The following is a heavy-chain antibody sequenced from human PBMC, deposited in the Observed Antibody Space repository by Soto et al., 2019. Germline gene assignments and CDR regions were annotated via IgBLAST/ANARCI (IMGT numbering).Heavy chain of an antibody. CDR2: FDPEDGET. Sequence: QVQLVQSGAEVKKPGASVKVSCKVSGYTLTELSMHWVRQAPGKGLEWMGGFDPEDGETIYAQKFQGRVTMTEETSTDTAYMELSSLRSEDTAVYYCATVYSPGIAAAGTRAHEYFQHWGQGTLVTVSS. V-gene: IGHV1-24*01. CDR1: GYTLTELS. D-gene: IGHD6-13*01. CDR3: ATVYSPGIAAAGTRAHEYFQH. J-gene: IGHJ1*01.